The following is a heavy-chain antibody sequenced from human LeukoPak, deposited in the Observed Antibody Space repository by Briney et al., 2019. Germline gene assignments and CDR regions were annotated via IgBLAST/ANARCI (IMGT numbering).Heavy chain of an antibody. D-gene: IGHD5-18*01. Sequence: SETLSLTCTVSGDSISSYYWSWIRQPPGKGLEWIGYIYYSGSTNYNPSLKSRVTISVDTSKNQFSLKLSSVTAADTAVYYCARHGGYSYGLDVWGQGTTVTVSS. CDR1: GDSISSYY. V-gene: IGHV4-59*08. CDR3: ARHGGYSYGLDV. CDR2: IYYSGST. J-gene: IGHJ6*02.